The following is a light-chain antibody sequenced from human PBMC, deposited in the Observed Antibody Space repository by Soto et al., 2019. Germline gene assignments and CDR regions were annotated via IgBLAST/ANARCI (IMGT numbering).Light chain of an antibody. V-gene: IGKV3-20*01. CDR3: QQYSFLPRT. Sequence: EIVLTQSPCTLSLSPGERATLSCRASQSVSNNYLAWYQQKPGQAPRLLIYGASNRATGIPDRFSGSGSGTDFTLTISRLEPEDFAVYYCQQYSFLPRTFGQGTKVDI. CDR1: QSVSNNY. CDR2: GAS. J-gene: IGKJ1*01.